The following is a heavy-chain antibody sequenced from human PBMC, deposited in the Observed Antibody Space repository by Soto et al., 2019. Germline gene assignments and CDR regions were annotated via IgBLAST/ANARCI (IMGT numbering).Heavy chain of an antibody. CDR3: ARSIEQLVRGEYYYYYYGMDV. J-gene: IGHJ6*02. Sequence: SVKVSCKASGGTFSSYAISWVRQAPGQGLEWMGGIIPIFGTANYAQKFQGRVTITADESTSTAYMELSSLRSEDTAVYYCARSIEQLVRGEYYYYYYGMDVWGQGTTVTVSS. V-gene: IGHV1-69*13. CDR2: IIPIFGTA. D-gene: IGHD6-13*01. CDR1: GGTFSSYA.